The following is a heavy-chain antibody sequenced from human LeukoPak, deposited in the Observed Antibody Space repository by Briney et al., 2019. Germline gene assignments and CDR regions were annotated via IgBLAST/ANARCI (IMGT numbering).Heavy chain of an antibody. Sequence: PGGSLRLSCAASTFSFSNSEMNWVRQAPGQGLEWVSYISPTGYTIYYADSVKGRFTISRDSAKNSLYLQMSSLRAEDTAVYYCARVGYHGSGSFDYWGQGTLVTVSS. D-gene: IGHD3-10*01. CDR2: ISPTGYTI. V-gene: IGHV3-48*03. CDR3: ARVGYHGSGSFDY. CDR1: TFSFSNSE. J-gene: IGHJ4*02.